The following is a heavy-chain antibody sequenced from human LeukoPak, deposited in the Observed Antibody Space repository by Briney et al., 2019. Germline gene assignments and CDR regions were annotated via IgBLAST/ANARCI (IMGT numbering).Heavy chain of an antibody. CDR3: ARDLVRGVVDY. Sequence: GGSLRLSCTASGFTFGSYSMNWVRQASGKGLEWVSSISSSSTYIYYADSVMGRFIISRDNAKNSLYLQMNSLRVEDTAVYYCARDLVRGVVDYWGQGTLVTVSS. J-gene: IGHJ4*02. D-gene: IGHD3-10*02. CDR1: GFTFGSYS. V-gene: IGHV3-21*01. CDR2: ISSSSTYI.